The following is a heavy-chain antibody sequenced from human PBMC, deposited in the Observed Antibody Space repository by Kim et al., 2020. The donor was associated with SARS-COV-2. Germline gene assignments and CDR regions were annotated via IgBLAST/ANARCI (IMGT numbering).Heavy chain of an antibody. Sequence: GGSLRLSCAASGFTFSSYAMHWVRQAPGKGLEWVAVISYDGSNKYYADSVKGRFTISRDNSKNTLYLQMNSLRAEDTAVYYCARAGGYDFWSGYPDYYYYGMDVWGQGTTVTVSS. CDR2: ISYDGSNK. V-gene: IGHV3-30-3*01. CDR1: GFTFSSYA. D-gene: IGHD3-3*01. J-gene: IGHJ6*02. CDR3: ARAGGYDFWSGYPDYYYYGMDV.